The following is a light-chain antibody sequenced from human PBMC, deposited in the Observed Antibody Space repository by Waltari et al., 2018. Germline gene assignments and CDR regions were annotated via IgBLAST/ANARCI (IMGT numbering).Light chain of an antibody. V-gene: IGLV6-57*01. Sequence: NFLLTQPHSVSGSPGQTVTLSCTRSSGSIARNYVNWYQQLPRSSPTTVIYEDNHRPAGVPYRFSGSLDSSSNTASLTISGLKTEDEADYYCQSYDTDNLVIFGGGTKLTVL. CDR3: QSYDTDNLVI. CDR1: SGSIARNY. CDR2: EDN. J-gene: IGLJ2*01.